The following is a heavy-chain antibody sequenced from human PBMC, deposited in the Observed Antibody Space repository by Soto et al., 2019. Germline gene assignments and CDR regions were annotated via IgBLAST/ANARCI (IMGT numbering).Heavy chain of an antibody. Sequence: LSLTCTVSGDSLSRADYCWSWIRQAPEKGLEWIGYICYSGSTYHNPSLKSRTSMSVDTSKRQFSLTLTSVTAADTAVYYCAREESGIFDYWGQGRLVTVSS. D-gene: IGHD5-12*01. V-gene: IGHV4-30-4*08. J-gene: IGHJ4*02. CDR2: ICYSGST. CDR3: AREESGIFDY. CDR1: GDSLSRADYC.